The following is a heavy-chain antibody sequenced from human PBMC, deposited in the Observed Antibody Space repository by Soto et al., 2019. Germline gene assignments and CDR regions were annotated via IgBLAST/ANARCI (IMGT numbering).Heavy chain of an antibody. CDR2: MNPNSGNT. D-gene: IGHD2-2*01. CDR1: GYTFTSYD. CDR3: ARGADPLLLSFLYDMDV. J-gene: IGHJ6*03. V-gene: IGHV1-8*01. Sequence: ASVKVSCKASGYTFTSYDINWVRQATGQGLEWMGWMNPNSGNTGYAQKFQGRVTMTRNTSISTAYMELSSLRSEDTAVYYCARGADPLLLSFLYDMDVWGKGTTVTGS.